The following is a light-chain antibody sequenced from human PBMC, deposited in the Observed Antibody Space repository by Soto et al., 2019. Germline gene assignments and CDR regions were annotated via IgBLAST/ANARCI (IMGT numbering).Light chain of an antibody. CDR2: GAS. Sequence: DIQMTQSPSFLSASVGDRVTITCRASQRIDNFLNWYQQKPGKAPKLLIYGASSLQSGVPSRLSGSGSGTDFTLTITSLQPEDSATYHCQQRYKTSLSSFGQGTKVEIK. J-gene: IGKJ2*01. V-gene: IGKV1-39*01. CDR1: QRIDNF. CDR3: QQRYKTSLSS.